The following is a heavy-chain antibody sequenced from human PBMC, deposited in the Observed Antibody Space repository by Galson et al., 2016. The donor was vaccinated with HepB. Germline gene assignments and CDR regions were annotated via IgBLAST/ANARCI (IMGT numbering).Heavy chain of an antibody. V-gene: IGHV3-23*01. J-gene: IGHJ4*01. CDR3: ARLYCGGGSCYPRPYYFDF. CDR1: GFPSSSHA. CDR2: VRTNNIRSGFKT. D-gene: IGHD2-15*01. Sequence: SLRLSCAVSGFPSSSHAMSWVRQAPGEGLEWVSIVRTNNIRSGFKTSYADSVKGRFTVSRDDSKNALYLQMNSLRVADTAVYYCARLYCGGGSCYPRPYYFDFWGHGILVTVSP.